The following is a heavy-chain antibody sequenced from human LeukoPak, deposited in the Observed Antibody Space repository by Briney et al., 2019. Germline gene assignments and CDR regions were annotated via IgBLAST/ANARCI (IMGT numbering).Heavy chain of an antibody. Sequence: GGSLRLSCAASGFIFSSYTMNWVRQAPGKGLEWVSGISDSGGSRHYADSVKGRFTISRDNSKNTLYLQVNSLRAEDTAVYFCAKGPKEQMVGSRGYYFDFWGQGTLVTVSS. CDR1: GFIFSSYT. V-gene: IGHV3-23*01. J-gene: IGHJ4*02. CDR2: ISDSGGSR. D-gene: IGHD6-13*01. CDR3: AKGPKEQMVGSRGYYFDF.